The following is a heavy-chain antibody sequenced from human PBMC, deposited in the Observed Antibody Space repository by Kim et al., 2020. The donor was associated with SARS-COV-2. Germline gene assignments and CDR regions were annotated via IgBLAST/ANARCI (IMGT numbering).Heavy chain of an antibody. CDR3: ARQFDYDPLGFDY. V-gene: IGHV4-39*01. CDR2: IYYSGST. J-gene: IGHJ4*02. Sequence: SETLSLTCTVSGGSISSSSYYWGWIRQPPGKGLEWIGSIYYSGSTYYNPSLKSRVTISVDTSKNQFSLKLSSVTAADTAVYYCARQFDYDPLGFDYWGQGTLVTVSS. D-gene: IGHD4-17*01. CDR1: GGSISSSSYY.